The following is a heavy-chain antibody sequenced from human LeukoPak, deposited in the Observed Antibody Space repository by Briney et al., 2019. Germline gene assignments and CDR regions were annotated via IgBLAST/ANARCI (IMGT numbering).Heavy chain of an antibody. CDR3: AGLITMISPRIHYYYGMDV. Sequence: GGSLRLSCAASGFTFSDYYMSWIRQAPGKGLEWVSYISSSSSYTNYADSVKGRFTISRDNAKNSLYLQMNSLRAEDTAVYYCAGLITMISPRIHYYYGMDVWGQGTTVTVSS. CDR1: GFTFSDYY. D-gene: IGHD3-22*01. J-gene: IGHJ6*02. CDR2: ISSSSSYT. V-gene: IGHV3-11*06.